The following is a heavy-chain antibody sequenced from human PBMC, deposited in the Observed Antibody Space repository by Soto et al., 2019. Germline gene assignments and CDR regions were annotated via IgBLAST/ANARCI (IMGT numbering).Heavy chain of an antibody. V-gene: IGHV4-39*01. CDR3: ARHGSS. J-gene: IGHJ5*02. CDR2: VYFDGTT. CDR1: GVSIINTSYY. Sequence: PSETLSLTCNASGVSIINTSYYWGWIRQPPGKGLEWIGTVYFDGTTFYNPSLKSRLIISVDTSKNQFSLSLTSVTSADTAFYYCARHGSSWGQGTLVPVSS.